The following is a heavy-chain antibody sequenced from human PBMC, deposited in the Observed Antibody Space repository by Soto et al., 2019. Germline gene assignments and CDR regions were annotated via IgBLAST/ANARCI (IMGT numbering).Heavy chain of an antibody. V-gene: IGHV1-2*04. CDR3: ARDPRIRTTGTTNWFDP. J-gene: IGHJ5*02. CDR1: GYTFTGYY. CDR2: INPNSGGT. Sequence: ASVKVSCKASGYTFTGYYMHWVRQAPGQGLEWMGWINPNSGGTNYAQKFQGWVTMTRDTSISTAYMELSRLRSDDTAVYYCARDPRIRTTGTTNWFDPWGQGTLVTVSS. D-gene: IGHD1-1*01.